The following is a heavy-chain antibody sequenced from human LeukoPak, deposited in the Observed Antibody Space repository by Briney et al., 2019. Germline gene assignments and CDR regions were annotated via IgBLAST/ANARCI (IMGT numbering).Heavy chain of an antibody. Sequence: PSETLSLTCTVSGDSISSSSYYGGWIRQPPGKGLEWMGSIYYSGSTYYNPSLKSRVTVSVDTSKNQFSLKLTSVTAADTAVYYCARGVWIYSQWGQGNLVTVS. V-gene: IGHV4-39*01. J-gene: IGHJ4*02. D-gene: IGHD5-12*01. CDR1: GDSISSSSYY. CDR2: IYYSGST. CDR3: ARGVWIYSQ.